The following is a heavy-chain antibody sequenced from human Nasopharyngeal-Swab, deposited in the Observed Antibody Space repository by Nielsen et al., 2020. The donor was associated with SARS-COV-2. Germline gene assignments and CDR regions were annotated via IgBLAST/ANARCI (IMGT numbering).Heavy chain of an antibody. CDR2: ISGSGGST. D-gene: IGHD1-26*01. Sequence: GTLKISCAASGFTFSSYAMSWVRQAPGKGLEWVSAISGSGGSTYYADSVKGRFTISRDNSKNTLYLQMNSLRAEDTAVYYCASPYSGSYLDAFDIWGQGTMVTVSS. J-gene: IGHJ3*02. CDR3: ASPYSGSYLDAFDI. CDR1: GFTFSSYA. V-gene: IGHV3-23*01.